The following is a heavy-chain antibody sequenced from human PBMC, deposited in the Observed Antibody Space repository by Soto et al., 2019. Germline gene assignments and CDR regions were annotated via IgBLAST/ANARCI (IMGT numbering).Heavy chain of an antibody. D-gene: IGHD2-2*01. CDR1: GDSVSSNSAA. V-gene: IGHV6-1*01. CDR3: ARVIVVVPAAIRDYYYYGMDV. CDR2: TYYRSKWYN. J-gene: IGHJ6*02. Sequence: QTLSLTCAISGDSVSSNSAAWNWIRQSPSRGLEWLGRTYYRSKWYNDYAVSVKSRITINPDTSKNQFSLQLNSVTPEDTAVYYCARVIVVVPAAIRDYYYYGMDVWGQGTTVTVSS.